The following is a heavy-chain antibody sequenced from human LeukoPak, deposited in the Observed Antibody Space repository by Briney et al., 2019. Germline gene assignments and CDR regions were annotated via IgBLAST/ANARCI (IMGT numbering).Heavy chain of an antibody. CDR2: ISAYNGNT. CDR3: ARQEGRWLQSTGYFDY. Sequence: GASVKVSCKASGYTFTSYGISWVRQAPGQGLEWMGCISAYNGNTNYAQKFQGRVTITADESTSTAYMELSSLRSEDTAVYYCARQEGRWLQSTGYFDYWGQGTLVTVSS. D-gene: IGHD5-24*01. CDR1: GYTFTSYG. J-gene: IGHJ4*02. V-gene: IGHV1-18*01.